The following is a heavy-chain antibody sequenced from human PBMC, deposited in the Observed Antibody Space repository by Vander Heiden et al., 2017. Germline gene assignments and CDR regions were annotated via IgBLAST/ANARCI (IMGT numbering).Heavy chain of an antibody. CDR1: GYPFTRSA. Sequence: QAQLVQSGAEVKKPGASVKVSCKASGYPFTRSAINWVRQATGQGLEWMGWMNPNSGNTGYAQKFQGRVTMTRNTSRSTAYMELSSLRSEDTAVYYCAKSAGYCSGGSCYSGDWFDPWGQGTLVTVSS. V-gene: IGHV1-8*01. J-gene: IGHJ5*02. CDR2: MNPNSGNT. CDR3: AKSAGYCSGGSCYSGDWFDP. D-gene: IGHD2-15*01.